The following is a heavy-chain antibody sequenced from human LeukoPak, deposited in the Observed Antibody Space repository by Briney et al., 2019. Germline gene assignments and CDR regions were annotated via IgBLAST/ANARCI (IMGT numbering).Heavy chain of an antibody. D-gene: IGHD6-13*01. V-gene: IGHV3-53*01. Sequence: PGGSLRLSCAASGFTVSSNYMSWVRQAPGKGLEWVSVIYSGGSTYYADSVKGRFTISRDNSKNTLYLQMNSLRAEDTAVYYCARDSPSSSRSTGAFDIWGQGTMVTVSS. CDR3: ARDSPSSSRSTGAFDI. CDR1: GFTVSSNY. CDR2: IYSGGST. J-gene: IGHJ3*02.